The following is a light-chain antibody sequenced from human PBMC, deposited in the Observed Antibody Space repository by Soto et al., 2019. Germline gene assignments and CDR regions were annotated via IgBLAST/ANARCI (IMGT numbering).Light chain of an antibody. CDR1: SSDVGGSKY. J-gene: IGLJ3*02. Sequence: QSALTQPASVSGSPGQSITISCTGTSSDVGGSKYVSWYQQPPGKAPRIIIYDVSDRPSGVSYRFSGSKSGNTASLTISGLPAEDEADYYCGSYTIFNTMVFGGGTKLTVL. CDR2: DVS. V-gene: IGLV2-14*01. CDR3: GSYTIFNTMV.